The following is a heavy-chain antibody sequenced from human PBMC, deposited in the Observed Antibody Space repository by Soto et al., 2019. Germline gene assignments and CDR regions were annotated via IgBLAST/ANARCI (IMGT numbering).Heavy chain of an antibody. CDR3: ASMGDDTAMVTGDY. D-gene: IGHD5-18*01. CDR2: ISSSSSYI. CDR1: GFTFSSYS. Sequence: PGGSLRLSCAASGFTFSSYSMNWVRQAPGKGLEWVSSISSSSSYIYYADSVKGRFTISRDNAKNSLYLQMNSLRAEDTAVYYCASMGDDTAMVTGDYWGQGTLVTVSS. J-gene: IGHJ4*02. V-gene: IGHV3-21*01.